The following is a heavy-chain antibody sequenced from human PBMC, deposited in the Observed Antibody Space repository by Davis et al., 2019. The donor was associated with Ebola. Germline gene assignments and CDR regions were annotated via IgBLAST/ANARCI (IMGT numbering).Heavy chain of an antibody. CDR2: ISSDGSNK. J-gene: IGHJ5*02. V-gene: IGHV3-30*03. Sequence: GGSLRLSCAASGFIFRTYGMHWVRQAPGKGPEWVALISSDGSNKYYADSVKGRFTISRDNVKNTLFLHMDSLRPDDTAVYYCARPVVRGVNWFDPWGQGTLVTVSS. CDR3: ARPVVRGVNWFDP. CDR1: GFIFRTYG. D-gene: IGHD3-10*01.